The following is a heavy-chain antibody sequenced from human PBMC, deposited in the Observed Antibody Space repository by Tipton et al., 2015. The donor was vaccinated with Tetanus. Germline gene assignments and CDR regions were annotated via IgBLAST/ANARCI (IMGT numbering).Heavy chain of an antibody. Sequence: SLRLSCAASGFIFSSYGIHWVRQAPGKGLEWVAVSWYDGTDKYYADSVKGRFTISRDNSKNPLYLQMNSLRAEDTAVYYCAREADCRGGSCFSGDFDNWGQGTQVAVSS. CDR1: GFIFSSYG. CDR2: SWYDGTDK. V-gene: IGHV3-33*01. J-gene: IGHJ4*02. CDR3: AREADCRGGSCFSGDFDN. D-gene: IGHD2-15*01.